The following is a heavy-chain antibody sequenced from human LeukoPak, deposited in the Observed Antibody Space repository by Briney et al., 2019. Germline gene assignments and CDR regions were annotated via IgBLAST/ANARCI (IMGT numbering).Heavy chain of an antibody. CDR3: ARDLALTYYYDSSGYSLKYDYYYMDV. J-gene: IGHJ6*03. Sequence: PSETLSLTCTVSGGSISSSSYYWGWIRQPPGKGLEWIGSIYYSGSTYYNPSLKSRVTISVDTSKNQFSLKLSSVTAADTAVYYCARDLALTYYYDSSGYSLKYDYYYMDVWGKGTTVTVSS. CDR1: GGSISSSSYY. V-gene: IGHV4-39*02. D-gene: IGHD3-22*01. CDR2: IYYSGST.